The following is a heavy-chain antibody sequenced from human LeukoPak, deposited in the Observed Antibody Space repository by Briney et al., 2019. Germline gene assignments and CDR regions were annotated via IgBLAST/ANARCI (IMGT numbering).Heavy chain of an antibody. D-gene: IGHD1-26*01. CDR3: ARDLRGLGDYFDY. Sequence: ASVKVSCKASGYPFTGYFIHWVRQAPGQGLEWMGWINPDSGGTSYPPKFQGRVTMTRDMSISTAYMEVSGLRSDDTAVYYCARDLRGLGDYFDYWGQGTLVTVSS. J-gene: IGHJ4*02. V-gene: IGHV1-2*02. CDR1: GYPFTGYF. CDR2: INPDSGGT.